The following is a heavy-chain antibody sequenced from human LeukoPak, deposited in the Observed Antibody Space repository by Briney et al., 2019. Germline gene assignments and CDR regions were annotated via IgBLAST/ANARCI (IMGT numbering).Heavy chain of an antibody. D-gene: IGHD2-21*02. Sequence: PGGSLRLSCAASGFTFSSYGMHWVRQAPGKGLEWVAVIWYDGSNKYYADSVKGRFTISRDNSKNTLYLQMNSLRAGDTAVYYCAREGDEEAFDYWGQGTLVTVSS. CDR2: IWYDGSNK. CDR3: AREGDEEAFDY. CDR1: GFTFSSYG. V-gene: IGHV3-33*01. J-gene: IGHJ4*02.